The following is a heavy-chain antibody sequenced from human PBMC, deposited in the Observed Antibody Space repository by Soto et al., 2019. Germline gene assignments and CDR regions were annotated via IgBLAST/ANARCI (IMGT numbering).Heavy chain of an antibody. CDR1: GGSISSSNW. Sequence: SETLSLTCAVSGGSISSSNWWSWVRQPPGKGLEWIGEIYHSGSTNYNPSLKSRVTISVDKSKNQFSLKLSSVTAADTAVYYCAREGSSGWFTSRNAFDIWGQGTMVTVSS. V-gene: IGHV4-4*02. CDR3: AREGSSGWFTSRNAFDI. J-gene: IGHJ3*02. D-gene: IGHD6-19*01. CDR2: IYHSGST.